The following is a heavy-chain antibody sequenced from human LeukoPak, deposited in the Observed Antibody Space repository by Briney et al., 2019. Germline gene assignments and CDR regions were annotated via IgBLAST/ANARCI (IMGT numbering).Heavy chain of an antibody. CDR2: ISYDGSNK. CDR1: GSTFSSYD. D-gene: IGHD3-3*01. J-gene: IGHJ4*02. CDR3: AKEGTIFGVVIMLFDY. V-gene: IGHV3-30*18. Sequence: GGSLRLSCAASGSTFSSYDIHWVRQAPGKGLEWVAVISYDGSNKYYADSVKGRFTISRDNSKNTLYLQMNSLRAEDTAVYYCAKEGTIFGVVIMLFDYWGQGTLVTVSS.